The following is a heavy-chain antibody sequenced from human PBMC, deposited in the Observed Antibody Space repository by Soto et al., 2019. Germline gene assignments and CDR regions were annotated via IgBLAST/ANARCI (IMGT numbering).Heavy chain of an antibody. CDR3: ARDKDYYGSGSPSVAYYYYYGMDV. CDR1: VGSVSSGGYY. D-gene: IGHD3-10*01. V-gene: IGHV4-31*03. J-gene: IGHJ6*02. Sequence: PSETLSLNCTVSVGSVSSGGYYWSWILQHPGKGLEWIGYIYYSGSTYYNPSLKSRVTISVDTSKNQFSLKLSSVTAADTAVYYCARDKDYYGSGSPSVAYYYYYGMDVWGQGTTVTVSS. CDR2: IYYSGST.